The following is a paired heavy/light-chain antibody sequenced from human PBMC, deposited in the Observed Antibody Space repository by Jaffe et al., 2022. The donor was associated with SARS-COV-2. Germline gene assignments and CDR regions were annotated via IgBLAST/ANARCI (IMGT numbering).Heavy chain of an antibody. J-gene: IGHJ5*02. CDR3: ARQTYSSGWSREDWFDP. Sequence: QVQLQESGPGLVKPSETLSLTCTVSGGSIRSDYWSWIRQTPGRGLEWIGYMYYRGSTNYNPSLRSRTTMSMDTSKNQLSLKLSSVTAADAAVYYCARQTYSSGWSREDWFDPWGQGTLVTVSS. V-gene: IGHV4-59*01. CDR2: MYYRGST. D-gene: IGHD6-19*01. CDR1: GGSIRSDY.
Light chain of an antibody. CDR2: SNN. V-gene: IGLV1-44*01. Sequence: QSVLTQPPSASGTPGQRVTISCSGSNYNIGSNTVNWYQQLPGTAPKLLIYSNNQRPSGVPDRFSGSKSGTSASLAISGLQSEDETDYYCAAWDDSLNGPVFGGGTKLTVL. J-gene: IGLJ3*02. CDR1: NYNIGSNT. CDR3: AAWDDSLNGPV.